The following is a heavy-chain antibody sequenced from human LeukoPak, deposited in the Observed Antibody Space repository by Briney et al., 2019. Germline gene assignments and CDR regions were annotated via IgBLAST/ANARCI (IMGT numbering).Heavy chain of an antibody. J-gene: IGHJ6*02. V-gene: IGHV4-34*01. CDR3: ARGDYGDYYYYGMDV. CDR1: GGSFSGYY. Sequence: SETLSLTCAVYGGSFSGYYWSWIRQPPGKGLEWIGEINHSGSTNYNPSLKSRVTISVDTSKNQFSLKLSSVTAADTAVYYCARGDYGDYYYYGMDVWGQGTTVTVSS. CDR2: INHSGST. D-gene: IGHD4-17*01.